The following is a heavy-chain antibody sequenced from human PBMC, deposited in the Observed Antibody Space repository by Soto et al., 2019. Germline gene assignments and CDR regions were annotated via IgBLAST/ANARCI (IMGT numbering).Heavy chain of an antibody. D-gene: IGHD5-18*01. CDR1: GFFFNKAW. CDR2: IKSETDGGTT. V-gene: IGHV3-15*01. CDR3: TTDSVDTPVGTGY. Sequence: GGSLRLSCAASGFFFNKAWMSWVRQAPGKGLEWVGHIKSETDGGTTDYAEAVKGRFTISRDDSTNTVSLQMNSLKTEDTGIYYCTTDSVDTPVGTGYWGQGALVTVSS. J-gene: IGHJ4*02.